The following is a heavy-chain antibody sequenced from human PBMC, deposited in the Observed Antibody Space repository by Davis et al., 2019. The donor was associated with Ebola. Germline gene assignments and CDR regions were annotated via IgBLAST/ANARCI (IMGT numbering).Heavy chain of an antibody. J-gene: IGHJ6*02. D-gene: IGHD3-22*01. CDR3: ARAPYYESYYYYYGMDV. Sequence: AASVKVSCKASGYTFTSYAMRWVRQAPGQRLEWMGWINAGNGNTKYSQKFQGRVTITRDTSASTAYMELSSLRSEDTAVYYCARAPYYESYYYYYGMDVWGQGTTVTVSS. V-gene: IGHV1-3*01. CDR2: INAGNGNT. CDR1: GYTFTSYA.